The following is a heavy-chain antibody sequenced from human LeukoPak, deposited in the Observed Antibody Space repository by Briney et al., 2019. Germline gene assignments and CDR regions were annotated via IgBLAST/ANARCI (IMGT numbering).Heavy chain of an antibody. V-gene: IGHV3-21*01. D-gene: IGHD4-11*01. J-gene: IGHJ4*02. CDR1: GFTFSSYG. CDR3: ARPTVQYYFDY. Sequence: GSLRLSCAASGFTFSSYGMSWVRQAPGKGLEWVSSISSSSSYIYYADSVKGRFTISRDNAKNSLYLQMNSLRAEDTAVYYCARPTVQYYFDYWGQGTLVTVSS. CDR2: ISSSSSYI.